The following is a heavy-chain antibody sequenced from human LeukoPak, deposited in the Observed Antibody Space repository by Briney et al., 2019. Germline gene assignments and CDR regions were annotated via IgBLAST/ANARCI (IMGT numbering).Heavy chain of an antibody. CDR2: IIPIFGTA. Sequence: SVKVSCKASGGTFSSYAISWVRQAPGQGLEWMGGIIPIFGTANYAQKFQGRVTITADKSTSTAYMELSSLRSEDTAVYYCARDLDDGSGSYEDYWGQGTLVTVSS. J-gene: IGHJ4*02. V-gene: IGHV1-69*06. CDR3: ARDLDDGSGSYEDY. CDR1: GGTFSSYA. D-gene: IGHD3-10*01.